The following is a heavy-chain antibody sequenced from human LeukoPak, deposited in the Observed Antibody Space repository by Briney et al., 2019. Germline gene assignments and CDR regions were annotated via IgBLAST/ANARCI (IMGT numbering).Heavy chain of an antibody. CDR1: GFTFDDYG. Sequence: PGGSLTLSCAASGFTFDDYGMSWVRQAPGKGLEWVSGINWNGGSTGYADSVKGRFTISRDNAKNTLYLQMNSLRAEDTALYSCAREWLRAFDYWGQGTLVTVSS. V-gene: IGHV3-20*04. D-gene: IGHD5-12*01. CDR2: INWNGGST. CDR3: AREWLRAFDY. J-gene: IGHJ4*02.